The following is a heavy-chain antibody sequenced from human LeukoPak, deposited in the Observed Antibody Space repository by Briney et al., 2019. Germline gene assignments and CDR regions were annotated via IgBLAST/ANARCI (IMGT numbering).Heavy chain of an antibody. CDR2: SSNKADSYTT. Sequence: GESLRLSCAASGFMLSDHYIDWVRQSPGKGLEWVGRSSNKADSYTTEYAASVKGRFIISRDDSKNSLYLQMNSLKIEDTAVYHCTRGYSGISIYAFDIWGQGTMVTVSS. D-gene: IGHD5-12*01. J-gene: IGHJ3*02. CDR3: TRGYSGISIYAFDI. CDR1: GFMLSDHY. V-gene: IGHV3-72*01.